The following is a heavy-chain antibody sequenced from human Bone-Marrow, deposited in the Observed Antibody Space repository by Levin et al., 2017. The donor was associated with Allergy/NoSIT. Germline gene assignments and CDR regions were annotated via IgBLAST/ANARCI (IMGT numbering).Heavy chain of an antibody. V-gene: IGHV3-11*01. J-gene: IGHJ4*02. CDR1: GFTFREHF. Sequence: SGESLKISCRASGFTFREHFMTWIRQAPGKGLEWVSYISSAGNTILYADSVKGRFTISRDNDEDSVYLQMDSLRDEDTAVYFCARGSNLGYGYYFDRWGQGSLVTVSS. D-gene: IGHD3-16*01. CDR2: ISSAGNTI. CDR3: ARGSNLGYGYYFDR.